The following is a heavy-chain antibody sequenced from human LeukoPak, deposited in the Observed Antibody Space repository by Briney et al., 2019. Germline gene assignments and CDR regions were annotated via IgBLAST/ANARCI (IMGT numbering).Heavy chain of an antibody. CDR3: ARDAGIAVAGTHWFDP. J-gene: IGHJ5*02. CDR1: GYTFTSYY. D-gene: IGHD6-19*01. V-gene: IGHV1-46*01. CDR2: INPSGGST. Sequence: ASVKVSCKASGYTFTSYYMHWVRQAPGQGLEWIGIINPSGGSTSYAQKFQGRVTMTRDTSTSTVYMELSSLRSEDTAVYYCARDAGIAVAGTHWFDPWGQGTLVTVSS.